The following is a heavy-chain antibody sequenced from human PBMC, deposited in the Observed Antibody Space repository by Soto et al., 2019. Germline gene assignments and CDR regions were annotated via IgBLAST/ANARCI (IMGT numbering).Heavy chain of an antibody. J-gene: IGHJ4*02. CDR3: ARHYYYGSGSYLDY. V-gene: IGHV4-39*01. CDR1: GGSISSCSYY. Sequence: SETLSLTCTVSGGSISSCSYYWGWIRQPPGKGLEWIGTIYYSGSTYYNPSLKSRVTISVNTSKNQISLKLSSVTAADTAVYYCARHYYYGSGSYLDYWGQGALVTVSS. D-gene: IGHD3-10*01. CDR2: IYYSGST.